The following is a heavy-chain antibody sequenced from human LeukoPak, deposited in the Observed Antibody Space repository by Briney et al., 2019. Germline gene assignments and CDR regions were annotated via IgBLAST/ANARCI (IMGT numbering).Heavy chain of an antibody. CDR1: GFTFSSYG. V-gene: IGHV3-33*01. CDR3: ARGFSQGVDY. J-gene: IGHJ4*02. D-gene: IGHD1-26*01. CDR2: IWYGGSNK. Sequence: PGRSLRLSCAASGFTFSSYGTHWVRQAPGKGLEWVAVIWYGGSNKYYADSVKGRFTISRDNSKNTLYLQMNSLRAEDTAVYYCARGFSQGVDYWGQGTLVTVSS.